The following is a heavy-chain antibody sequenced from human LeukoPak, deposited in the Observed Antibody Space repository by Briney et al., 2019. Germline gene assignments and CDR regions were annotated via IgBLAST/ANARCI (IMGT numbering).Heavy chain of an antibody. D-gene: IGHD3-3*01. CDR1: GYTFTGYY. CDR2: INPNSGGT. CDR3: ARDLIRPYDFWSGDKEVYDAFDI. V-gene: IGHV1-2*02. J-gene: IGHJ3*02. Sequence: WASVKVSCKASGYTFTGYYMHWVRQAPGQGLEWMGWINPNSGGTNYAQKFQGRVAMTRDTSISTAYMELSRLRSDDTAVYYCARDLIRPYDFWSGDKEVYDAFDIWGQGTMVTVSS.